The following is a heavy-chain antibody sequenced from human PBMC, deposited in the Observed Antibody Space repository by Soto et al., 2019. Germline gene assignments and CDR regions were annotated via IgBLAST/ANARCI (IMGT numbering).Heavy chain of an antibody. Sequence: QVQLVESGGGVVQPGRSLRLSCAASGFTFSSYGMHWVRQAPGKGLEWVAVISYDGSNKYYADSVKGRFTISRDNSKNTLYLQMNSLRAEDTAVYYCAKDPGYTVGPRGGGQHLINDYWGQGTLVTVSS. J-gene: IGHJ4*02. CDR3: AKDPGYTVGPRGGGQHLINDY. CDR2: ISYDGSNK. D-gene: IGHD6-13*01. V-gene: IGHV3-30*18. CDR1: GFTFSSYG.